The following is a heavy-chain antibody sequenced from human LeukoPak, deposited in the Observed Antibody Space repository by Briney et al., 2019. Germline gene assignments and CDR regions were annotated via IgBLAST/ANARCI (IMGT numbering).Heavy chain of an antibody. D-gene: IGHD3-22*01. CDR3: ARPFYYDTNGGEGMDV. J-gene: IGHJ6*02. V-gene: IGHV3-21*01. Sequence: GGSLRLSCAASGVTVSSNYKNWVRQAPGKGLELVSSITSSGTYIYYADSVKGRFTISRDNAKHSLYLQMNSLRAEATAVYYCARPFYYDTNGGEGMDVWGQGTTVTVSS. CDR2: ITSSGTYI. CDR1: GVTVSSNY.